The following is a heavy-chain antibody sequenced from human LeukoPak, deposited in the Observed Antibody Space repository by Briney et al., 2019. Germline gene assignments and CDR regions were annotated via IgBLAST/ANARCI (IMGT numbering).Heavy chain of an antibody. Sequence: GGSLRLSCAASGFTFSSYSMNWVRQAPGKGLEWVSYISSSSSTIYYADSVKGRFTISRDNAKNSLYLQMNSLRAEDTAVYYCARSRDLAPRARSSWPYYYYYMDVWGKGTTVTVSS. CDR1: GFTFSSYS. CDR3: ARSRDLAPRARSSWPYYYYYMDV. V-gene: IGHV3-48*01. D-gene: IGHD6-13*01. CDR2: ISSSSSTI. J-gene: IGHJ6*03.